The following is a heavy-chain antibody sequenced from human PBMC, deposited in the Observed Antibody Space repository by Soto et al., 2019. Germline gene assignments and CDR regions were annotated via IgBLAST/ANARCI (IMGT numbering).Heavy chain of an antibody. CDR3: ARRARPDFHYMDV. CDR2: IQSGGPT. Sequence: GGSLRLSCAASGFTVSSKYISWGRQAPGKGLEWVSLIQSGGPTYYADSVKGRFTISRDTSENTVHLQMDSLRAEDTAVYYRARRARPDFHYMDVWGKGTTVTVSS. CDR1: GFTVSSKY. D-gene: IGHD6-6*01. J-gene: IGHJ6*03. V-gene: IGHV3-66*01.